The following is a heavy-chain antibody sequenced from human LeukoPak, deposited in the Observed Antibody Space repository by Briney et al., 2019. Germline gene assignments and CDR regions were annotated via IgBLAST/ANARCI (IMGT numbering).Heavy chain of an antibody. CDR3: ARDIVIVPAADEVDY. V-gene: IGHV3-11*04. CDR2: ISTSANTR. Sequence: GGSLRLSCTASGFTFSDYYMSWIRQAPGKGLEWVSYISTSANTRYYADSVKGRFTISRDNAKNSLYLQMNSLTAEDTAIYYCARDIVIVPAADEVDYWGQGTLVTVSS. D-gene: IGHD2-2*01. J-gene: IGHJ4*02. CDR1: GFTFSDYY.